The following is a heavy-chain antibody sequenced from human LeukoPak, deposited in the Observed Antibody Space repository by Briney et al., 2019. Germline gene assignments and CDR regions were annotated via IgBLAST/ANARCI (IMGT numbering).Heavy chain of an antibody. J-gene: IGHJ4*02. CDR2: INHSGST. Sequence: SETLSLTCAVYGGSFSGYYWSWIRQPPGKGLEWIGEINHSGSTNYDPSLKSRVTISVDTSKNQFSLKLSSVTAADTAVYYCARTNGITGTDYWGQGTLVTVSS. D-gene: IGHD1-20*01. CDR3: ARTNGITGTDY. V-gene: IGHV4-34*01. CDR1: GGSFSGYY.